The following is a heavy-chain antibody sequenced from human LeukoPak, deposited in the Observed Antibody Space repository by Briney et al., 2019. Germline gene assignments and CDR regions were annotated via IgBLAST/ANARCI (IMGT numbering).Heavy chain of an antibody. CDR2: IYTSGST. CDR1: GGSISSGSYY. J-gene: IGHJ3*02. CDR3: ARVQLANWEYAFDI. Sequence: SETLSLTCTVSGGSISSGSYYWSWIRQPAGKGLEWIGRIYTSGSTNFNPSLKSRVTISVDTSKNQFSLKLSSVTAADTAVYYCARVQLANWEYAFDIWGQGTMVTVSS. V-gene: IGHV4-61*02. D-gene: IGHD7-27*01.